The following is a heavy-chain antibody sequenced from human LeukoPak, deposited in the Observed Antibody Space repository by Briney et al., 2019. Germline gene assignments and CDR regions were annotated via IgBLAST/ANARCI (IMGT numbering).Heavy chain of an antibody. J-gene: IGHJ4*02. V-gene: IGHV4-34*01. CDR3: ARTIAAAATPYFDY. Sequence: SETLSLTCAVYGGSFSGYYWGWIRQPPGKGLEGIGSIYHSVSTYYNPSLKSRVTISVDTSKNQFSLKLSSVTAADTAVYYCARTIAAAATPYFDYWGQGTLVTVSS. CDR1: GGSFSGYY. CDR2: IYHSVST. D-gene: IGHD6-13*01.